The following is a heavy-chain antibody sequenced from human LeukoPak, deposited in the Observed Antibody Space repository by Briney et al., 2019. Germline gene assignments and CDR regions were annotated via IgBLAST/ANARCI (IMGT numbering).Heavy chain of an antibody. D-gene: IGHD6-19*01. CDR1: GAPISRFY. CDR2: IYNGVPT. V-gene: IGHV4-4*09. CDR3: VQTTGWPGFDY. Sequence: PSETLSLICTTSGAPISRFYWSWVRQPPGKGLEWIGNIYNGVPTFFNPSLKSRVTLSVDTSETQFSLQLASVTAADTAVYYCVQTTGWPGFDYWGQGILVTVSS. J-gene: IGHJ4*02.